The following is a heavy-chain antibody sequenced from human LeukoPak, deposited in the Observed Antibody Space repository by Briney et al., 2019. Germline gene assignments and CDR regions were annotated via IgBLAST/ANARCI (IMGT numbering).Heavy chain of an antibody. CDR2: ISWNSGSI. Sequence: GGSLRLSCAASGFTFDDYAMHWVRQAPGKGLEWVSGISWNSGSIGYADSVKGRFTISRDNAKNSLHLQMNSLRAEDTALYYCAKDTPSGYYYGSGRLRIYYYYMDVWGKGTTVTISS. V-gene: IGHV3-9*01. CDR3: AKDTPSGYYYGSGRLRIYYYYMDV. CDR1: GFTFDDYA. J-gene: IGHJ6*03. D-gene: IGHD3-10*01.